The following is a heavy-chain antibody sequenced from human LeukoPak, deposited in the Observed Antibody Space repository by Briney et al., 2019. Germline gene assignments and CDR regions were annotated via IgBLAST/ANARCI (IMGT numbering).Heavy chain of an antibody. J-gene: IGHJ4*02. CDR3: VRESRPGGAMGLYHNFDY. CDR2: IKEDGTEK. V-gene: IGHV3-7*01. CDR1: GFNISDYW. D-gene: IGHD3-16*01. Sequence: GGSLRLSCAASGFNISDYWMTWVRQAPGKGLEWVANIKEDGTEKHLVDSVKGRFTISRDNTKNLLYLQMNSLRGDDKATYYCVRESRPGGAMGLYHNFDYWGQGTLVAASS.